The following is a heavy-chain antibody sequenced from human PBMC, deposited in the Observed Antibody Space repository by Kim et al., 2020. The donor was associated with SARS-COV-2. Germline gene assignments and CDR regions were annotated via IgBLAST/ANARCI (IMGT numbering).Heavy chain of an antibody. CDR2: IYYSGST. CDR3: ARGGNNIVVVPAASVHYYYGMDV. CDR1: GGSISSGGYY. J-gene: IGHJ6*02. V-gene: IGHV4-31*03. D-gene: IGHD2-2*01. Sequence: SETLSLTCTVSGGSISSGGYYWSWIRQHPGMGLEWIGYIYYSGSTYYNPSLKSRVTISVDTSKNQFSLKLSSVTAADTAVYYCARGGNNIVVVPAASVHYYYGMDVWGQGTTVTVSS.